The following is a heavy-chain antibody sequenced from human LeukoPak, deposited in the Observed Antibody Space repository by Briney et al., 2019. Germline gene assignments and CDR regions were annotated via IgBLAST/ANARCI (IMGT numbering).Heavy chain of an antibody. D-gene: IGHD2-2*01. Sequence: GGSLRLSCAASGLTFSSYAISWVRQAPGKGLEWVSSISGSGGSTHYADSVKGRFTISRDNSKNTLYLQMNSLRAEDTAVHYCAKAIVVVPDAIDYWGQGTLVTVSS. CDR1: GLTFSSYA. CDR3: AKAIVVVPDAIDY. V-gene: IGHV3-23*01. J-gene: IGHJ4*02. CDR2: ISGSGGST.